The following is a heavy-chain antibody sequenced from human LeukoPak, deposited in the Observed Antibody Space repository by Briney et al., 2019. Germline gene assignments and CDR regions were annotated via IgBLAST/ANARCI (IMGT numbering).Heavy chain of an antibody. CDR1: GFTFDDYA. J-gene: IGHJ4*02. CDR2: ISWNSGSI. D-gene: IGHD1-1*01. CDR3: ARVSGPGNFDY. Sequence: QPGRSLRLSCAASGFTFDDYAMHWVRQAPGKGLEWVSGISWNSGSIGYADSVKGRFTISRDNAKNSLYLQMNSLRAEDTAVYYCARVSGPGNFDYWGQGTLVTVSS. V-gene: IGHV3-9*01.